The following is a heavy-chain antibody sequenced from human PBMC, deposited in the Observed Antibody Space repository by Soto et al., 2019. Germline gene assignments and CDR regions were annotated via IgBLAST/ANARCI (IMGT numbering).Heavy chain of an antibody. J-gene: IGHJ5*02. CDR2: IYYTGST. CDR1: GGSIRGYY. D-gene: IGHD1-1*01. V-gene: IGHV4-59*08. Sequence: PSETLSLTCTVSGGSIRGYYWSWIRQTPGKGLEWIGQIYYTGSTNYNPSLKSRVTISVDTSKKHFYLKLSSVTAGDTAMYYCAMTKTTLYNWLDPWGQGTQVTRLL. CDR3: AMTKTTLYNWLDP.